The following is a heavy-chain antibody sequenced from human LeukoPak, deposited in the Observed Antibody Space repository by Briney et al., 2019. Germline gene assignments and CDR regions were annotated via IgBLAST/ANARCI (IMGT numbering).Heavy chain of an antibody. Sequence: GGSLRLSCAASGFTVSSNYMSWVRQAPGRGLEWVSAISGSGGSTYYADSVKGRFTISRDNSKNTLYLQMNSLRAEGTAVYYCAKDLGWYNVGWFDPWGQGTLVTVSS. CDR3: AKDLGWYNVGWFDP. CDR1: GFTVSSNY. D-gene: IGHD6-19*01. J-gene: IGHJ5*02. V-gene: IGHV3-23*01. CDR2: ISGSGGST.